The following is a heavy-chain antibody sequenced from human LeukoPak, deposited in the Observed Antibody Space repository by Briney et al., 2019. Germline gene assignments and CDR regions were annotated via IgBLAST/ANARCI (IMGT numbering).Heavy chain of an antibody. CDR2: MNPNSGNT. J-gene: IGHJ5*02. CDR3: ARHTYGSGSYNWFDP. Sequence: GESLKISCKGSGYTFTSYDINWVRQATGQGLEWMGWMNPNSGNTGYAQKFQGRVTMTRNTSISTAYMELSSLRSEDTAVYYCARHTYGSGSYNWFDPWGQGTLVTVSS. D-gene: IGHD3-10*01. CDR1: GYTFTSYD. V-gene: IGHV1-8*01.